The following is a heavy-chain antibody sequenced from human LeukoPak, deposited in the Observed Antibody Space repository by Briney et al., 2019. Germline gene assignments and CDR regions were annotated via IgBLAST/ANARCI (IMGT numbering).Heavy chain of an antibody. J-gene: IGHJ4*02. CDR1: GFTFSSYA. V-gene: IGHV3-23*01. CDR2: ISGSGGST. CDR3: AKGREIIVVVPADY. Sequence: GGSLRLSCAASGFTFSSYAMSWVRQAPGKGLEWVSAISGSGGSTYHADSVKGRFTTSRDNSKNTLYLQMNSLRAEDTAVYYCAKGREIIVVVPADYWGQGTLVTVSS. D-gene: IGHD2-2*01.